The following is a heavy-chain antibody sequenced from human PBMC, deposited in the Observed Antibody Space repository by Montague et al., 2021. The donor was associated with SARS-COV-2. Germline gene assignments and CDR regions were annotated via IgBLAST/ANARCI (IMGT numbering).Heavy chain of an antibody. CDR3: ARQMGQSSIFGVVIQYYFDY. V-gene: IGHV4-39*01. D-gene: IGHD3-3*01. J-gene: IGHJ4*02. CDR2: IYYSGST. Sequence: SETLSPTCTVSGGSISSSSYYWGWIRQPPGKGLEWIGSIYYSGSTYYNPSLKSRVTISVDTSKNQFSLKLSSVTAADTAVYYCARQMGQSSIFGVVIQYYFDYWGQGTLVTVSS. CDR1: GGSISSSSYY.